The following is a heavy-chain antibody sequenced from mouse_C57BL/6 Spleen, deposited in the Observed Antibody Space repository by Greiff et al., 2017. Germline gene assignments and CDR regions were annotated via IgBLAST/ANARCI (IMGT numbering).Heavy chain of an antibody. CDR3: AREAMVTTKFAY. J-gene: IGHJ3*01. V-gene: IGHV1-52*01. Sequence: VQLQQPGAELVRPGSSVKLSCKASGYTFTSYWMHWVKQRPIQGLEWIGNIDPSDSETHYNQKFKDKATLTVDKSSSTAYMQLSSLTSEDSAVYYCAREAMVTTKFAYWGQGTLVTVSA. CDR1: GYTFTSYW. CDR2: IDPSDSET. D-gene: IGHD2-2*01.